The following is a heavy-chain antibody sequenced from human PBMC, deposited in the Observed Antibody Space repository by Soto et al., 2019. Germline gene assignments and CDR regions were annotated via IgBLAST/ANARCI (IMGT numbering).Heavy chain of an antibody. Sequence: PGGSLRLSCAASGFSFSSYAMSWVRQAPGKGLEWVSGISGSGGYTDYADSVKGRFTISRDNSKNTLYLQMNSLRAEDTAVYYCAKDQRGEGRYCSGGNCYTSSHYFDFWGQGTLVTXSS. CDR2: ISGSGGYT. CDR1: GFSFSSYA. V-gene: IGHV3-23*01. CDR3: AKDQRGEGRYCSGGNCYTSSHYFDF. D-gene: IGHD2-15*01. J-gene: IGHJ4*02.